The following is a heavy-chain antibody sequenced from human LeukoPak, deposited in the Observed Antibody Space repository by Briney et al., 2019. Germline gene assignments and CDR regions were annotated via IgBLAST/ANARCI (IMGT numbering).Heavy chain of an antibody. Sequence: SETLSLTCAVYGGSFSGYYRSWIRQPPGKGLEWIGEINHSGSTNYNPSLKSRVTISVDTSKNQFSLKLSSVTAADTAVYYCARRGYVWGSYRYFRTLDYWGQGTLVTVSS. V-gene: IGHV4-34*01. CDR2: INHSGST. D-gene: IGHD3-16*02. CDR1: GGSFSGYY. CDR3: ARRGYVWGSYRYFRTLDY. J-gene: IGHJ4*02.